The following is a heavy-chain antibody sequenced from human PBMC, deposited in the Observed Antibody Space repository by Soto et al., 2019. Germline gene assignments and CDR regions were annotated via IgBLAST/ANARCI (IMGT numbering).Heavy chain of an antibody. CDR2: ISGAGGTI. CDR1: AFTFIKYA. V-gene: IGHV3-23*01. D-gene: IGHD5-18*01. Sequence: GGSLRLSCAASAFTFIKYAMTWVRQAPGKGLEWVASISGAGGTINYADSVKGRFTISRDNSKSTLYLQMNSLRGEDTAVYYCVKNRRDPASHDPGAMGVGDYWGQGTTVTVSS. CDR3: VKNRRDPASHDPGAMGVGDY. J-gene: IGHJ4*01.